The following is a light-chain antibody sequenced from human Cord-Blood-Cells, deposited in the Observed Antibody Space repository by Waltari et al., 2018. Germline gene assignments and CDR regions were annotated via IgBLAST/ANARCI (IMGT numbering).Light chain of an antibody. CDR3: QQYYSTPIT. V-gene: IGKV4-1*01. Sequence: DIVMTQSPDSLAVSLGERATINCKSSQSVLYSSNNKNYLAWYQQKPGQPPKLLIYWASTRESGVPDRCSGSGSGTDFNLTISSLQAEDVAVYYCQQYYSTPITFGQGTRVEIK. CDR1: QSVLYSSNNKNY. J-gene: IGKJ5*01. CDR2: WAS.